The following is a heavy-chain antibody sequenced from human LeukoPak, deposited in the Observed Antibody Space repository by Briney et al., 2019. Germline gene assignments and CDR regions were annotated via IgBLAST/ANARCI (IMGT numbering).Heavy chain of an antibody. J-gene: IGHJ4*02. CDR1: RFTFRNYG. V-gene: IGHV3-33*01. CDR2: IYYDGSKK. CDR3: ARSLGETTFDW. Sequence: PGGSLRLSCVASRFTFRNYGMHWIRQAPGKGGEWVSVIYYDGSKKYYADFVKGRFAISRDNSKNVVWLKMDRLRVEDTAFYYCARSLGETTFDWWGQGTLVTVPS. D-gene: IGHD3-16*01.